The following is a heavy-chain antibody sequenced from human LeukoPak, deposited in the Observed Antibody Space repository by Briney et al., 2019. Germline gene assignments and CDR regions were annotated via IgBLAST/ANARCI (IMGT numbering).Heavy chain of an antibody. Sequence: GGSLRLSCAASGFTVSSNYMSWVRQAPGKGLEWVSVIYSGGSTYYADSVKGRFTISRDNSKNTLYLQMNSLRAEDTAVYYCAKSRIFAARFAEYYFDYWGQGTLVTVSS. CDR3: AKSRIFAARFAEYYFDY. J-gene: IGHJ4*02. V-gene: IGHV3-66*01. D-gene: IGHD2/OR15-2a*01. CDR2: IYSGGST. CDR1: GFTVSSNY.